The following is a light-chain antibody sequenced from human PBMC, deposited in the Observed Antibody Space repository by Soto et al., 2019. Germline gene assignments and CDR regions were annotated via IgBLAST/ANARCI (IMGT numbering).Light chain of an antibody. Sequence: DIQMTQSPSSLSASVGDRITLRCQASQDIGYYLSWYQQKPGQAPNLLIYGASNLEPGVPSRFSGSGSGTDFSLTISSLQPEDIATYYCQQYDNLPITFGHGTRLEIK. CDR2: GAS. CDR3: QQYDNLPIT. CDR1: QDIGYY. J-gene: IGKJ5*01. V-gene: IGKV1-33*01.